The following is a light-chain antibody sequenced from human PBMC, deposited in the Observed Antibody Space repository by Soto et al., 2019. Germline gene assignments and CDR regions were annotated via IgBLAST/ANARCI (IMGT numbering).Light chain of an antibody. CDR2: GAT. V-gene: IGKV1-9*01. CDR3: LQGYSTPRP. CDR1: QGISSF. Sequence: IQLTQSPCSLSASAGERVTITCRASQGISSFLAWYQQEPGKAPKLLISGATTLQSGVPSRFSGSGSGTNFTLTISSLQPEDFATYYCLQGYSTPRPFAQGTKWIS. J-gene: IGKJ1*01.